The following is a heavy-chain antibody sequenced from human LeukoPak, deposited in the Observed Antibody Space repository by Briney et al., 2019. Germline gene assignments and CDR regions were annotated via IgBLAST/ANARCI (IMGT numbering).Heavy chain of an antibody. CDR3: ARFDRGGSAIDAYEYYFDY. CDR2: IYYSGST. J-gene: IGHJ4*02. D-gene: IGHD2-15*01. V-gene: IGHV4-59*01. Sequence: SETLSLTCTVSGGSISSYYWSWIRQPPGKGLEWIGYIYYSGSTNYNPSLKSRVTISVDTSKNQFSLKLSSVTAADTAVYYCARFDRGGSAIDAYEYYFDYWGQGTLVTVSS. CDR1: GGSISSYY.